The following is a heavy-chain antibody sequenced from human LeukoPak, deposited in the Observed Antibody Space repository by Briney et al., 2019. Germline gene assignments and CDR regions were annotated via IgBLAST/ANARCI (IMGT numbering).Heavy chain of an antibody. V-gene: IGHV3-21*01. J-gene: IGHJ3*02. CDR3: ARDRSPGDAFDI. CDR2: ISSSSSYI. Sequence: GGSLRLSCAASGFTFSSYSMNWVRQAPGKGLEWVSSISSSSSYIYYADSAKGRFTISRDNAKNSLYLQMNSLRAEDTAVYYCARDRSPGDAFDIWGQGTMVTVSS. CDR1: GFTFSSYS. D-gene: IGHD3-10*01.